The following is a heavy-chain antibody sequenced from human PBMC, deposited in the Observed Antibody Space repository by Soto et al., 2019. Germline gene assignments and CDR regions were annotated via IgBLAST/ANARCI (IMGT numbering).Heavy chain of an antibody. V-gene: IGHV1-69*02. J-gene: IGHJ4*02. Sequence: QVQLVQSGAEVKKPGSSVKVSCKASGGTFSSYTISWVRQAPGQGLEWMGRIIPILGIANYAQKFQGRVTITADKSTSTAYMELSSLRSEDTAVYYCARSPCCSGGSWCYFDYWGQGTLVTVSS. CDR1: GGTFSSYT. CDR2: IIPILGIA. D-gene: IGHD2-15*01. CDR3: ARSPCCSGGSWCYFDY.